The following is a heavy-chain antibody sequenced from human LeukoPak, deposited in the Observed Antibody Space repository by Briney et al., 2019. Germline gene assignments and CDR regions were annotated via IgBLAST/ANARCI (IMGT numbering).Heavy chain of an antibody. D-gene: IGHD1-26*01. J-gene: IGHJ4*02. CDR3: AKDMGDSGSYYLDY. CDR2: ISGSGGRT. V-gene: IGHV3-23*01. CDR1: GFTFSSYA. Sequence: GGSLRLSCAGAGFTFSSYAMSWVRQAPGKGLEWVSAISGSGGRTYFAGSVKGRFTISRDNSKNTLYLQMNSLRAEDTAIYFCAKDMGDSGSYYLDYWGQGTLVTVSS.